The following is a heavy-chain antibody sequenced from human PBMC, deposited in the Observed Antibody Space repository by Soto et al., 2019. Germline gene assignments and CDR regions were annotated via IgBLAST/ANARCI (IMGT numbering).Heavy chain of an antibody. D-gene: IGHD2-2*02. Sequence: QVQLVQSGAEVKKPGASVKVSCKASGYTFTSYGISWVRQAHGQGLEWMGWISAYNGNTNYAQKLQGRVTMTTDTSTSTAYMELRSLRSDDTAVYYCARAGYCSSTSCYTGYYYGMDVWGQGTTVTVSS. J-gene: IGHJ6*02. CDR2: ISAYNGNT. V-gene: IGHV1-18*01. CDR3: ARAGYCSSTSCYTGYYYGMDV. CDR1: GYTFTSYG.